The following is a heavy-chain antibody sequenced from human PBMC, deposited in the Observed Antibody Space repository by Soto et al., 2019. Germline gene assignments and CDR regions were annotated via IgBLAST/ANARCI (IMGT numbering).Heavy chain of an antibody. CDR2: ISFSDGGT. CDR1: GFTFSSYA. V-gene: IGHV3-23*01. D-gene: IGHD2-15*01. CDR3: VKDDRILGRRYFDL. Sequence: GGSLRLSCAASGFTFSSYAMTWVRQAPGKGLVWVSSISFSDGGTYYADSVKGRLTISRDNSKNTLFLQMNSLRVEDTAVYYCVKDDRILGRRYFDLWGRGTLVTVSS. J-gene: IGHJ2*01.